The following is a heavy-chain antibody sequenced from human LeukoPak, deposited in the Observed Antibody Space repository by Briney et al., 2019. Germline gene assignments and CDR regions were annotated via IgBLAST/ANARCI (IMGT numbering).Heavy chain of an antibody. CDR3: SKDLRIGTLGYFDY. V-gene: IGHV3-23*01. Sequence: GGSLRLSCAASGFTLNSYGMSWVRQAPGKGLEWVPSISGSRTYYADSVKGRFTISIDNSKNTLYLQMSSLRAEDTAVYYCSKDLRIGTLGYFDYWGQGTLVSVSS. J-gene: IGHJ4*02. CDR2: ISGSRT. CDR1: GFTLNSYG. D-gene: IGHD1-1*01.